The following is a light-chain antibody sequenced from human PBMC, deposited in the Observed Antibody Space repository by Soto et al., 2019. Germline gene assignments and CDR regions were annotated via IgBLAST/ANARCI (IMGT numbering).Light chain of an antibody. Sequence: EIVLTQSPGTLSLSPGERATLSCRASQSVSSSYLAWYQQKPGQAPRLLIHGASSRATGIPDRFSGSGSGTDFTLTISRLEPEDFAVYYCQQYGSSLPSTFGPGTKVDIK. CDR1: QSVSSSY. CDR3: QQYGSSLPST. V-gene: IGKV3-20*01. CDR2: GAS. J-gene: IGKJ3*01.